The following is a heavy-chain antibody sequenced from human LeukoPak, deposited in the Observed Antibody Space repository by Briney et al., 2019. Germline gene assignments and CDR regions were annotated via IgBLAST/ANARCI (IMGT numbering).Heavy chain of an antibody. CDR3: ARDRSYYGSSGYFDY. Sequence: PSQTQSLTCTVSGGSISRGGYYSSWIRQHPGKVLEWIGHIYYSGSTYYNPSLKSRVTISVDTSKNQFSLKLSSVTAADTAVYYCARDRSYYGSSGYFDYWGQGTLVTVSS. CDR2: IYYSGST. V-gene: IGHV4-31*03. D-gene: IGHD3-22*01. J-gene: IGHJ4*02. CDR1: GGSISRGGYY.